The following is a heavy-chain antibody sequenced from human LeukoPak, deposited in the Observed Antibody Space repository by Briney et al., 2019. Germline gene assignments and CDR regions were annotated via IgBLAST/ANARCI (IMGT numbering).Heavy chain of an antibody. J-gene: IGHJ5*02. CDR3: ARAQPGPLWFGEAIHTPGAWFDP. Sequence: ASVKVSCKASGYTFTGYYMHWARQAPGQGLEWMGWINPNSGGTNYAQKFQGWVTMTRDTSISTAYMELSRLRSDDTAVYYCARAQPGPLWFGEAIHTPGAWFDPWGQGTLVTVSS. CDR2: INPNSGGT. V-gene: IGHV1-2*04. D-gene: IGHD3-10*01. CDR1: GYTFTGYY.